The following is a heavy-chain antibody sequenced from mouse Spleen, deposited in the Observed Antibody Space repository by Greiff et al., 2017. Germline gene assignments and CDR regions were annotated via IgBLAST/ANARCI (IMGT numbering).Heavy chain of an antibody. CDR2: IHPNSGST. J-gene: IGHJ4*01. CDR1: GYTFTSYW. CDR3: AIGYYDGSYDYAMDY. Sequence: VQLQQPGAELVKPGASVKLPCKASGYTFTSYWMHWVKQRPGQGLEWIGMIHPNSGSTNYNEKFKSKATLTVDKSSSTAYMQLSSLTSEDSAVYYCAIGYYDGSYDYAMDYWGQGTSVTVSS. D-gene: IGHD1-1*01. V-gene: IGHV1-64*01.